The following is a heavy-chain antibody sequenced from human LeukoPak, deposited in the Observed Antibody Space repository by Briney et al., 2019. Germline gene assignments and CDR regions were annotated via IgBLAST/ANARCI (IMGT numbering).Heavy chain of an antibody. V-gene: IGHV3-30*02. J-gene: IGHJ4*02. D-gene: IGHD2-21*02. CDR1: GFTFSSYG. CDR2: IRYDGSDK. CDR3: AKDVAQAVTAPYFDY. Sequence: PGGSLRLSCSASGFTFSSYGMHWVRQAPGKGLVWVAFIRYDGSDKYYAESVKGRFTISRDNSKNTLYLQMNSLRAEDTAVYYCAKDVAQAVTAPYFDYWGQGTLVTVSS.